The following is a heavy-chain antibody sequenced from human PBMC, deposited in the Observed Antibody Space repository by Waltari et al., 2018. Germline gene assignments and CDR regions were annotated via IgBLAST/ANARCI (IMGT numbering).Heavy chain of an antibody. Sequence: VLLQDSGSGRLQPPSATSLTSTVSSVYVTNLSLRWIRRRAGKGLGWIGRVFSSGRTNYNSSLKSRVTMSVDTSKNQISLKLTSVTAADTGIYYCARGRGLQGFNFYYDMDVWGKGSAVTVSS. CDR3: ARGRGLQGFNFYYDMDV. V-gene: IGHV4-4*07. D-gene: IGHD4-4*01. J-gene: IGHJ6*03. CDR2: VFSSGRT. CDR1: SVYVTNLS.